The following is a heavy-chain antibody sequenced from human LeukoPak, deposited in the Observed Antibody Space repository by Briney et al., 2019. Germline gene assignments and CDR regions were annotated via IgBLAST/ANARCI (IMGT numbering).Heavy chain of an antibody. J-gene: IGHJ4*02. D-gene: IGHD6-19*01. CDR3: ARSPGDSSGWYPWFDY. CDR2: IYSSGST. CDR1: GGSISSYY. V-gene: IGHV4-4*07. Sequence: SETLSLTCTVSGGSISSYYWSWIRQPAGKGLEWIGRIYSSGSTNYNPSLESRVTMSVDTSKNQFSLKLRSVTAADTAVYYCARSPGDSSGWYPWFDYWGQGTLVTVSS.